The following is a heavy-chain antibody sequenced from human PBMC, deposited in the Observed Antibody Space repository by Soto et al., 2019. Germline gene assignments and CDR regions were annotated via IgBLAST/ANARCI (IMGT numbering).Heavy chain of an antibody. V-gene: IGHV1-18*01. CDR2: ISVHNGYT. CDR1: GYTFRSHG. CDR3: ARDVLRFLEWSPGGSWFDP. Sequence: GASVKVSCKASGYTFRSHGITWVRQAPGQGLEWMGWISVHNGYTDYAEKFQGRVTMTTDTSTSTAYMELRSLRSDDTAVYYCARDVLRFLEWSPGGSWFDPWGQGTLVTVSS. J-gene: IGHJ5*02. D-gene: IGHD3-3*01.